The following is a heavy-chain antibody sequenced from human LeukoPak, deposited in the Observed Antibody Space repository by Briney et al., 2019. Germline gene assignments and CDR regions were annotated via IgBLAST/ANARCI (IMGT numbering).Heavy chain of an antibody. J-gene: IGHJ4*02. Sequence: GGSLRLSCAASGFTFSSKSVSWVRQAPGHGLEWVSVIYTGGSTYSADSVKGSFTISRDNTKNTVYLEMNDLRAEDTAMYYCARGGQMAFDYWGQGTLVTVSS. CDR2: IYTGGST. V-gene: IGHV3-66*01. CDR3: ARGGQMAFDY. CDR1: GFTFSSKS. D-gene: IGHD5-24*01.